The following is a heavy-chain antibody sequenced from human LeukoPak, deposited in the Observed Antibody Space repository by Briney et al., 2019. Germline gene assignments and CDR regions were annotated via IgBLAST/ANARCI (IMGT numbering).Heavy chain of an antibody. D-gene: IGHD6-19*01. CDR3: ARDRSEQWLVPGHFDY. CDR1: GGTFSSYA. CDR2: IIPIFGTA. Sequence: SVKVSCKASGGTFSSYAISWVRQAPGQGLELMGRIIPIFGTANYAQKFQGRVTITTDESTSTAYMELSSLRSEDTAVYYCARDRSEQWLVPGHFDYWGQGTLVTVSS. V-gene: IGHV1-69*05. J-gene: IGHJ4*02.